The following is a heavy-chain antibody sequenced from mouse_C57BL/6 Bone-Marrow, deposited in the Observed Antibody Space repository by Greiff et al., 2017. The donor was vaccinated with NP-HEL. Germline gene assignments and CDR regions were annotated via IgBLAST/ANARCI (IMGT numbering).Heavy chain of an antibody. Sequence: EVQLQQSGTVLARPGASVKMSCKTSGYTFTSYWMHWVKQRPGQGLEWIGAIYPGNSDTSSNQKFKGKAKLTAVTSASTAYMELSSLTNEDSAVYYCTRKIYYGYDGFAYWGQGTLVTVSA. V-gene: IGHV1-5*01. CDR3: TRKIYYGYDGFAY. D-gene: IGHD2-2*01. J-gene: IGHJ3*01. CDR2: IYPGNSDT. CDR1: GYTFTSYW.